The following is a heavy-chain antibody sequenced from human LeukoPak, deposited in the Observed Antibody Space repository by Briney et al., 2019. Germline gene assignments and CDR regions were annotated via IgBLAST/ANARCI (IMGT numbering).Heavy chain of an antibody. Sequence: SVMVSCKASGGTFSSSAISWVRQAPGQGLEWMGGIIPIFGTANYAQKFQGRVTITADESTSTAYMELSSLRSEDTAVYYCAREGEDPDSYVTTRYFDYWGQGTLGTVSS. CDR1: GGTFSSSA. D-gene: IGHD5-18*01. CDR3: AREGEDPDSYVTTRYFDY. V-gene: IGHV1-69*13. J-gene: IGHJ4*02. CDR2: IIPIFGTA.